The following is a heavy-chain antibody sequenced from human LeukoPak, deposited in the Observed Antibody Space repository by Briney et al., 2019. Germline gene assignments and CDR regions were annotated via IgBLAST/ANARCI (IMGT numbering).Heavy chain of an antibody. CDR2: MNPNSGNT. Sequence: ASVKVSCKASGYTFTSYDINWVRQATGQGLEWMGWMNPNSGNTGYAQKFQGRVTMTRNTSISTAYMELSSLRSEDTAVYYCASSLWFGEDAFDIWGQGTMVTVSS. CDR3: ASSLWFGEDAFDI. J-gene: IGHJ3*02. V-gene: IGHV1-8*01. D-gene: IGHD3-10*01. CDR1: GYTFTSYD.